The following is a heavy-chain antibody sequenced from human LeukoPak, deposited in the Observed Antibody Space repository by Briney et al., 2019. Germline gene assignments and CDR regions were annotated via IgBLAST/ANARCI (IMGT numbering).Heavy chain of an antibody. D-gene: IGHD2-8*01. J-gene: IGHJ4*02. CDR3: VGSVYYFDY. Sequence: PSETLSLTCTVSGDSISSGGYYWSWIRQHPGKGLEWIGYIYYSGSTYYSPSLKSRVTISVDTSKNQFSLKLSSVTAADTAVYYCVGSVYYFDYWGQGTLVTVSS. CDR2: IYYSGST. CDR1: GDSISSGGYY. V-gene: IGHV4-31*03.